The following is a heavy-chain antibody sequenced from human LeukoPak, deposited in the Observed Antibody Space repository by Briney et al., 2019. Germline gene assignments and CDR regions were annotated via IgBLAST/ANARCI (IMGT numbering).Heavy chain of an antibody. V-gene: IGHV1-69*06. Sequence: ASVKVSCKASGYTFTGYYMHWVRQAPGQGLEWMGGIIPIFGTANYAQKFQGRVTITADKSTSTAYMELSSLRSEDTAVYYCAITPSPEGYYYYYMDVWGKGTTVTVSS. CDR3: AITPSPEGYYYYYMDV. D-gene: IGHD3-16*01. CDR1: GYTFTGYY. J-gene: IGHJ6*03. CDR2: IIPIFGTA.